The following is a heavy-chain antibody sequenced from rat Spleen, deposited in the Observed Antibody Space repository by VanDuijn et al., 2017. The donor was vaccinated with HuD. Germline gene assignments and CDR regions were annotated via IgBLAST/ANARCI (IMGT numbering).Heavy chain of an antibody. V-gene: IGHV2S12*01. Sequence: QVQLKESGPGLVQPSQTLSLTCTVSGSSLTSYHDSWVRQPPRKVLEWIAAISSGGNTYYNLVLESRLSNRRDTSKSQVLLKMNSLQTEDTAIYFCARDEYRDNWGFAYWGQGTLVTVSS. CDR1: GSSLTSYH. CDR2: ISSGGNT. D-gene: IGHD1-5*01. J-gene: IGHJ3*01. CDR3: ARDEYRDNWGFAY.